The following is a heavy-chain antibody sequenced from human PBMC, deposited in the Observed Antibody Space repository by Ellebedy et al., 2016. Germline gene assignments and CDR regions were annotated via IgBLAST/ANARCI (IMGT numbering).Heavy chain of an antibody. J-gene: IGHJ6*03. Sequence: LRLXXNVSGGSINSVGDYWSWIRQHPGKGLEWIGYIYYSGSTHYNPPLQSRVTISVDTSKNQFALELSSVTAADTAVYYCARGKRGIAVVPHYMDVWGKGTTVTVSS. CDR2: IYYSGST. CDR1: GGSINSVGDY. CDR3: ARGKRGIAVVPHYMDV. D-gene: IGHD6-19*01. V-gene: IGHV4-31*03.